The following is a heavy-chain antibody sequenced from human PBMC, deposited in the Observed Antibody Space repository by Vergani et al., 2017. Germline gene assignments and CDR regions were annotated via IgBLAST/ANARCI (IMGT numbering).Heavy chain of an antibody. J-gene: IGHJ4*02. Sequence: EVQLLESGGGLVQPGGSLRLSCAASGFTFSSYGMHWVRQAPGKGLEWVSAISGSGGSTYYADSVKGRFTISRDNSKNTLYLQMNSLRAEDTAVYYCAKVLGWFGEFLYYFDYWGQGTLVTVSS. CDR2: ISGSGGST. V-gene: IGHV3-23*01. CDR1: GFTFSSYG. CDR3: AKVLGWFGEFLYYFDY. D-gene: IGHD3-10*01.